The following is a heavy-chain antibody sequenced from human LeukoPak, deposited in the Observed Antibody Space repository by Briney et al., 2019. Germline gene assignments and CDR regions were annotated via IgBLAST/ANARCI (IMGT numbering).Heavy chain of an antibody. CDR1: GFPFSSYG. CDR2: ISGSGGST. V-gene: IGHV3-23*01. J-gene: IGHJ5*02. D-gene: IGHD5-18*01. CDR3: AKGSTALLGKNWFDP. Sequence: GGSLRLSCAASGFPFSSYGMHWVRQAPGKGMEWVSGISGSGGSTYYTDSVKGRFTISRDNSKNTLYLQMNSLRAEDTAVYYCAKGSTALLGKNWFDPWGQGTLVTVSS.